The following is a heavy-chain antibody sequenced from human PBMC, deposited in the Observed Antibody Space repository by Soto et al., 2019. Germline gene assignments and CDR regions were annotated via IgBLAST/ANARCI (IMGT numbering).Heavy chain of an antibody. CDR2: IYTSGST. Sequence: SQTLSLTCTVSGGSISSYYWSWIRQPAGKGLEWIGRIYTSGSTNYNPSLKSRVTMSVDTSKNQFSLKLSSVTAADTAVYYCARAGKVFARPYSWFDPWGQGTLVTVSS. CDR1: GGSISSYY. D-gene: IGHD3-16*01. CDR3: ARAGKVFARPYSWFDP. J-gene: IGHJ5*02. V-gene: IGHV4-4*07.